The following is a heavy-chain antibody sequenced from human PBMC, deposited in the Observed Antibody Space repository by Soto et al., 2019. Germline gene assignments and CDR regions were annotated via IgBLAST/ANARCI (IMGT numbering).Heavy chain of an antibody. D-gene: IGHD6-13*01. CDR3: ARDWGIAAAYNWFDP. CDR2: INAGNGNT. J-gene: IGHJ5*02. Sequence: ASVKVSCKASGYTFTSYAMHWVRQAPGQRLEWMGWINAGNGNTKYSQKFQGRVTITRDTSASTAYMELSSLRSEDTAVYYCARDWGIAAAYNWFDPWGQGTLVTVS. V-gene: IGHV1-3*01. CDR1: GYTFTSYA.